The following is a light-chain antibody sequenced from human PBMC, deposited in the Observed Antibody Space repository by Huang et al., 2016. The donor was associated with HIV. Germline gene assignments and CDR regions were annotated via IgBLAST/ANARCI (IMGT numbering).Light chain of an antibody. J-gene: IGKJ4*01. CDR3: QQRANRPT. CDR2: DAS. CDR1: QNIKNY. V-gene: IGKV3-11*01. Sequence: EVVLTQSPSTLSVFPGDKVTLSCRASQNIKNYLAWSQQRPGQAPRLLIYDASNRPADISTRFSGSGSGTDFSLTINGLESEDFAIYYCQQRANRPTFGGGT.